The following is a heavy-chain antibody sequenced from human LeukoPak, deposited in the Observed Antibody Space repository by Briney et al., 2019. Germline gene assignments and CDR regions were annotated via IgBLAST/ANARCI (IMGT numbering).Heavy chain of an antibody. CDR3: AKGVGYASPVVPDY. CDR1: GFTFSSYA. Sequence: GGSLRLSCAASGFTFSSYAMSWVRQAPGKGLEWVLAISGSGGSTYYADSVKGRFTISRDNSKNTLYLQMDSLRAEDTAVYYCAKGVGYASPVVPDYWGQGTLVTVSS. V-gene: IGHV3-23*01. D-gene: IGHD4-23*01. CDR2: ISGSGGST. J-gene: IGHJ4*02.